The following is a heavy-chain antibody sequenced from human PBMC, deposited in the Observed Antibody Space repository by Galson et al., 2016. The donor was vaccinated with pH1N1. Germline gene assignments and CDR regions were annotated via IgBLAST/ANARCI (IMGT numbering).Heavy chain of an antibody. J-gene: IGHJ4*03. CDR2: IYPGDSDP. D-gene: IGHD2-21*02. V-gene: IGHV5-51*01. Sequence: QSGAEVTKPGESLKISCKGSGGTFISHWIAWVRQKPGNGLEWMGIIYPGDSDPRYSPSFERQVTISAAKSSSTAYLRWSSLKASDTAMYYCARLAHCSGDCYSMGPWGYFDFWGQGALVTVSS. CDR3: ARLAHCSGDCYSMGPWGYFDF. CDR1: GGTFISHW.